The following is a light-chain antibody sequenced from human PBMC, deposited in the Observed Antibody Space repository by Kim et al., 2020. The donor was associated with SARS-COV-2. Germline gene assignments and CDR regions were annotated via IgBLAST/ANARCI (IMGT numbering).Light chain of an antibody. CDR3: SAYTSSSTRV. J-gene: IGLJ3*02. CDR2: DVS. V-gene: IGLV2-14*04. CDR1: SIDVGGSNF. Sequence: GQSITISCTGTSIDVGGSNFVAWYQQHPGKAPNLMIYDVSNRPSGISNRFSGSKSGNTASLTISGLQAEDEADYYCSAYTSSSTRVFGGGTKLTVL.